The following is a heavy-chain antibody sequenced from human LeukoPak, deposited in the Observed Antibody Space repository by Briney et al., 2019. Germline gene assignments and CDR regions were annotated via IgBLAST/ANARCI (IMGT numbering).Heavy chain of an antibody. CDR3: VRGLNTSPGLDY. V-gene: IGHV3-7*01. D-gene: IGHD1/OR15-1a*01. CDR1: GFTFSNYW. J-gene: IGHJ4*02. Sequence: GGSLRLSCGVSGFTFSNYWMNWVRQAPGKGLQWVANIKEDGSQTYFVDSVRGRFTVSRDNAKNSVYLQMERLRVEDTAVYYCVRGLNTSPGLDYRGQGTLVTVSS. CDR2: IKEDGSQT.